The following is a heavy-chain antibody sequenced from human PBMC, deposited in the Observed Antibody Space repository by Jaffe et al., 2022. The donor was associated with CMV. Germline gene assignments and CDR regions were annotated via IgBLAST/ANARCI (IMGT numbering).Heavy chain of an antibody. V-gene: IGHV4-59*01. D-gene: IGHD2-8*01. CDR3: ARGGYCTNGVCNTLDY. J-gene: IGHJ4*02. CDR2: IYYSGST. CDR1: GGSISSYY. Sequence: QVQLQESGPGLVKPSETLSLTCTVSGGSISSYYWSWIRQPPGKGLEWIGYIYYSGSTNYNPSLKSRVTISVDTSKNQFSLKLSSVTAADTAVYYCARGGYCTNGVCNTLDYWGQGTLVTVSS.